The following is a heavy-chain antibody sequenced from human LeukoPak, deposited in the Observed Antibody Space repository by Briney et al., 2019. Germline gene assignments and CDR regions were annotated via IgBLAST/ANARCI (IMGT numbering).Heavy chain of an antibody. V-gene: IGHV3-48*01. D-gene: IGHD3-10*01. CDR2: ISSSSSTI. CDR3: ASDRGGSGANWFDP. J-gene: IGHJ5*02. CDR1: GFTFSSYS. Sequence: PGGSLRLSCAASGFTFSSYSMNWVRQAPGKGLEWVSYISSSSSTIYYADSVKGRFTISRDNAKNSLYLQMNSLRAEDTAVYYCASDRGGSGANWFDPWGQGTLVTVSS.